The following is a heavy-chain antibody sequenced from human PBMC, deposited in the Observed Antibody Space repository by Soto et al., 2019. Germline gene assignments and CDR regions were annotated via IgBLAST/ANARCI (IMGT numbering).Heavy chain of an antibody. Sequence: GGSLRLSCAASGFTVSTKYMSWVRQAPGKGLEWVSVIYSGGSTYYADSVKGRFTISRDNSKNTIYLQMNILRAEDTGVYYCARDILTGHYYFDSWGQGTLVNVSS. CDR3: ARDILTGHYYFDS. D-gene: IGHD3-9*01. J-gene: IGHJ4*02. CDR1: GFTVSTKY. CDR2: IYSGGST. V-gene: IGHV3-66*01.